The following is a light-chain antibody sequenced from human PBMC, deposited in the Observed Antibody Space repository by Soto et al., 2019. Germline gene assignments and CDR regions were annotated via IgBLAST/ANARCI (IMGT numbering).Light chain of an antibody. J-gene: IGKJ3*01. V-gene: IGKV4-1*01. CDR3: QQYYSFPST. CDR2: WAS. CDR1: QSVFYSSYNNNY. Sequence: DIVMTQSPDSLAVSLGERATINCKSSQSVFYSSYNNNYLAWYQQKSGQPPKPLFFWASTRESGVPDRFSASVSGTDFTLTISSLQAEDVAVYYCQQYYSFPSTFGPGTKVDI.